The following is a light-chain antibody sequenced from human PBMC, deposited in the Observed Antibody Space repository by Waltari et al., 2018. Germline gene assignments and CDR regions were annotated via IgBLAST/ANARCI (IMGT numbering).Light chain of an antibody. V-gene: IGKV3-20*01. Sequence: EIVLTQSPGTLSLSPGERVTLSCRASQRVSSRWLAWYQQKPGQAPRLLIYGASSRATGIPDRFSGSGSGTDFTLTIARLEPEDFAMYYCQQYGNSAPITFGQGTRLEIK. CDR3: QQYGNSAPIT. J-gene: IGKJ5*01. CDR1: QRVSSRW. CDR2: GAS.